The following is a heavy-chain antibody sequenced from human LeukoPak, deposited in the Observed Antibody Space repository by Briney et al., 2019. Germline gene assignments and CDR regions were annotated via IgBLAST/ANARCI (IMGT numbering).Heavy chain of an antibody. D-gene: IGHD2-2*01. CDR2: IPYDGSQN. CDR3: TREGRFKAQHLFDY. V-gene: IGHV3-30*04. J-gene: IGHJ4*02. CDR1: DFPFIGYT. Sequence: GGSLRLSCAASDFPFIGYTTHWVRQAPGKGLEWVAGIPYDGSQNSYADSVKGRFSISRDNSKSALYLQLSSLRPEDTAVYYCTREGRFKAQHLFDYWGRGTMVTVSS.